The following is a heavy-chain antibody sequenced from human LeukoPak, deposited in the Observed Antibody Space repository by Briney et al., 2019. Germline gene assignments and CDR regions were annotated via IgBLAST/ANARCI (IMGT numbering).Heavy chain of an antibody. D-gene: IGHD6-25*01. CDR2: IYHGGST. V-gene: IGHV4-30-2*01. CDR3: AREVSGGEYFDY. Sequence: SQTLSLTCAVSSGSISSGGYSWSWIRQPPGKGLEWIGYIYHGGSTYYNPSLKSRVTISVDRSKNQFSLKLSSVTAADTAVYYCAREVSGGEYFDYWGQGTLGTVSS. J-gene: IGHJ4*02. CDR1: SGSISSGGYS.